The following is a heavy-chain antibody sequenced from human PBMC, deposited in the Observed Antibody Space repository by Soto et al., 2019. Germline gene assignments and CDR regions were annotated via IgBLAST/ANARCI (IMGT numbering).Heavy chain of an antibody. CDR3: ARHSSDSSREYCDY. V-gene: IGHV5-10-1*01. CDR1: GYSFTNYY. D-gene: IGHD6-19*01. CDR2: MDPSDSYT. Sequence: PGESLKISCKGSGYSFTNYYISWVRQMPGKGLEWMGRMDPSDSYTDYSPSVQGHVTFSVDRSISTAYLQGSSLKASDTAMCFCARHSSDSSREYCDYWDKESLVAVAS. J-gene: IGHJ4*01.